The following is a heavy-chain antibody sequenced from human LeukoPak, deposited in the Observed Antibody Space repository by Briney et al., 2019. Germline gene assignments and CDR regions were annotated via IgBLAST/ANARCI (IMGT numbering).Heavy chain of an antibody. CDR3: ARDRYPYGRDV. CDR2: ISAYNGNT. D-gene: IGHD1-1*01. V-gene: IGHV1-18*01. CDR1: GYTFTSYG. Sequence: EASVKVSCKASGYTFTSYGISWVRQAPGQGLEWMGWISAYNGNTNYAQKFQGRVTMTRDTSISTAYMELSSLRSEDTAVYYCARDRYPYGRDVWGQGTTVTVSS. J-gene: IGHJ6*02.